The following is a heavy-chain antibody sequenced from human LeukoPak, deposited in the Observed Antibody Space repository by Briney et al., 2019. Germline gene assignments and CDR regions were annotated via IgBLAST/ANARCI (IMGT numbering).Heavy chain of an antibody. J-gene: IGHJ4*01. D-gene: IGHD3-16*01. CDR3: ARDPSADWGNPFDY. V-gene: IGHV3-48*04. CDR2: ISSSGYAI. Sequence: GGSLRLSCAASGFTFSSYGMSWVRQAPGKGLEWVSYISSSGYAIYYADSVKGRFTISRDNAKNSLYLQMNSLRSDDTAVYYCARDPSADWGNPFDYWGQGTLVTVSS. CDR1: GFTFSSYG.